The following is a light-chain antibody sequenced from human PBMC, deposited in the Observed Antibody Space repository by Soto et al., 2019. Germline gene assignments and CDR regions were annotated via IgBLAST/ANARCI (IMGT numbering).Light chain of an antibody. V-gene: IGKV3-11*01. CDR2: DAS. J-gene: IGKJ4*01. CDR3: QQRSKWPLT. CDR1: QSVSGY. Sequence: EIVLTQSPATLSLSPGERATLSCGARQSVSGYLAWYQQKPGQAPRLLIYDASNRASGIPARFSGSGSGTDFTLPISSLEPEDFAVYYCQQRSKWPLTFVGGTQVEIK.